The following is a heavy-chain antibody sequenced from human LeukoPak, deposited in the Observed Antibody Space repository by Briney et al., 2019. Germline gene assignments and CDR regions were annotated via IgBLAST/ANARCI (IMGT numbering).Heavy chain of an antibody. D-gene: IGHD2-2*01. Sequence: GASVKVSCKASGYTFTGYYMHWVRQAPGQGLEWMGWINPNSGGTNYAQKFQGRVTMTRDTSISTAYMELSRLRSDDTAVYYCAIIDPVVVPAANHYWGQGTLVTVSS. V-gene: IGHV1-2*02. CDR2: INPNSGGT. J-gene: IGHJ4*02. CDR3: AIIDPVVVPAANHY. CDR1: GYTFTGYY.